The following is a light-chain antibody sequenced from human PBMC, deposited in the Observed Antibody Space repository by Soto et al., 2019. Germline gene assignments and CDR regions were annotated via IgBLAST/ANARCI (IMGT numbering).Light chain of an antibody. CDR3: QQTFSTPIT. CDR2: AAS. J-gene: IGKJ5*01. Sequence: DIQMTQSPSSLSATVGDSVTITCRASQTVRTYLNWYQKKPGKAPTLLVYAASTLESAVPPRFSGAGSETEFTLTISGLQPEDFATYYCQQTFSTPITFGQGTRLEIK. V-gene: IGKV1-39*01. CDR1: QTVRTY.